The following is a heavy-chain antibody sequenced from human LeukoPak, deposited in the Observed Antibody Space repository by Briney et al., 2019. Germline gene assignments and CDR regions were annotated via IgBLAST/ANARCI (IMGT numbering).Heavy chain of an antibody. V-gene: IGHV3-21*04. D-gene: IGHD2-21*02. J-gene: IGHJ3*02. CDR2: ISSSSSYI. CDR3: ARNPRIVVVTANFGDDAFDI. CDR1: GFTFSSYS. Sequence: GGSLRLSCAASGFTFSSYSMNWVRQAPGKGLEWVSSISSSSSYIYYADSVKGRFTISRDNAKNSLYLQMNSLRAEDTALYYCARNPRIVVVTANFGDDAFDIWGQGTMVTVSS.